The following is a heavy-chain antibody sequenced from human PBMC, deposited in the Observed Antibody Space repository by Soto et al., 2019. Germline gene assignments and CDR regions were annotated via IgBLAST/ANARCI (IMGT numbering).Heavy chain of an antibody. V-gene: IGHV2-5*02. D-gene: IGHD6-25*01. CDR2: IFWDDDK. CDR1: GFSLSTSGVG. Sequence: QINLRESGPTLVEPTHTLTLTCTFSGFSLSTSGVGVGWVRQSPGKALEWLAVIFWDDDKGYSPSLRSRLTITKDTSKNQVVLTMTNMDPVDTATYFCGHRSPYSGGWNEGWFDPWGQGTLVTVSS. J-gene: IGHJ5*02. CDR3: GHRSPYSGGWNEGWFDP.